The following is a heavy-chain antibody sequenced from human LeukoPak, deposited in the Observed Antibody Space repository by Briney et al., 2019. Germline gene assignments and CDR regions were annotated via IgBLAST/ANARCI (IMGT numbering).Heavy chain of an antibody. CDR1: GFTFSSYE. V-gene: IGHV3-48*03. CDR3: ARGWRYFDY. Sequence: GGSLRLSCAASGFTFSSYEMNWVRQAPGKGLEWVSYISSSGSTRYYVDSVKGRFTISRDTAKNSLYLQMNSLRAEDTAAYYCARGWRYFDYWGQGTLVTVSS. CDR2: ISSSGSTR. D-gene: IGHD5-24*01. J-gene: IGHJ4*02.